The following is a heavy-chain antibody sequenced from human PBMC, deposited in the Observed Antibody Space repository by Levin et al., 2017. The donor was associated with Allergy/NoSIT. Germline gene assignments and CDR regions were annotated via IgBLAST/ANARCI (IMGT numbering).Heavy chain of an antibody. J-gene: IGHJ4*02. CDR1: GGSISSYY. V-gene: IGHV4-59*01. Sequence: SETLSLTCTVSGGSISSYYWSWIRQPPGKGLEWIGYIYYTGSTNYNPSLKSRVTISVDTSKHQFSLKLSSVTAADTAVYYCARGSHFWSGSFDHWGQGTLVTVSS. CDR3: ARGSHFWSGSFDH. CDR2: IYYTGST. D-gene: IGHD3-3*02.